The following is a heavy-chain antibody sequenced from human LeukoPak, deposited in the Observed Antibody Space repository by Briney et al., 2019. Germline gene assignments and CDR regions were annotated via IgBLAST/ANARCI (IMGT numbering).Heavy chain of an antibody. Sequence: PGGSLRLSCAASTFTFSTYWMNWVRQVPGKGLVWLPRISNDGRSTSYADSVKGRFTISRDNAKNTLYLQMNSLRAEDTAVYYCAREDSTTVTFYFDYWGLGTMVAVSS. CDR2: ISNDGRST. D-gene: IGHD4-11*01. CDR3: AREDSTTVTFYFDY. V-gene: IGHV3-74*01. CDR1: TFTFSTYW. J-gene: IGHJ4*02.